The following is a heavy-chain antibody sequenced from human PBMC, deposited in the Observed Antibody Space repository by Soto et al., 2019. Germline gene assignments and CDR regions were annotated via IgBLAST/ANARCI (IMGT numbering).Heavy chain of an antibody. D-gene: IGHD7-27*01. V-gene: IGHV1-8*01. J-gene: IGHJ4*02. CDR1: GYTFTSYD. Sequence: QVQRVQSGAEVKKPGASVKVSSKASGYTFTSYDLNRVRQATGQGPEWLGWMNPVSGDTGYSQKFQGRVTMTSDTSISTAYMELSSLRSEDTAVYYWARAPRNWGFDFWGQGTQVTVSS. CDR3: ARAPRNWGFDF. CDR2: MNPVSGDT.